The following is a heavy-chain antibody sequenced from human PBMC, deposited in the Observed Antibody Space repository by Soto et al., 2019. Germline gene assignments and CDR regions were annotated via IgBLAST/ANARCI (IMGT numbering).Heavy chain of an antibody. CDR2: INENGRNT. V-gene: IGHV3-74*01. Sequence: GGSLRLSCAATGFTFTSLWMYWIRQAPGEGLEWLSGINENGRNTRYADSVKGRFTISRDNAKNTLYLQMNSLRAEDTAVYYCASYNWPATSDYWGQGTLVTVSS. D-gene: IGHD1-20*01. J-gene: IGHJ4*02. CDR1: GFTFTSLW. CDR3: ASYNWPATSDY.